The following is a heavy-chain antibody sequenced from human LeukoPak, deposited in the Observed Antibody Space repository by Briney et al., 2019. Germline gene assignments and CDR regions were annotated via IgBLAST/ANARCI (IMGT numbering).Heavy chain of an antibody. CDR1: GFTFSSYS. CDR2: ICSNDNNT. J-gene: IGHJ4*02. Sequence: GGSLRLSCAASGFTFSSYSMNWVRQAPWKGLEWVSAICSNDNNTYYANFVKGRFTISRDNSKNTLSLQLNSLRAEDTAVYYCAKGTSSSCYSAPNYWGQGTLVTVSS. D-gene: IGHD2-15*01. V-gene: IGHV3-23*01. CDR3: AKGTSSSCYSAPNY.